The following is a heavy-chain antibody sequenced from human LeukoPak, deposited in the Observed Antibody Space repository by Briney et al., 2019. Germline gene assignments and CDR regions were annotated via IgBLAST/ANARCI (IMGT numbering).Heavy chain of an antibody. D-gene: IGHD6-25*01. V-gene: IGHV4-59*01. J-gene: IGHJ4*02. CDR3: ARGYSSGWEYYFDY. Sequence: SETLSLTCTASGGSISSYYWSWIRQPPGKGLEWIGYIYYSGSTNYSPSLKSRVTTSVDTSKNQFSLKLSSVTAADTAVYYCARGYSSGWEYYFDYWGQGTLVTVSS. CDR2: IYYSGST. CDR1: GGSISSYY.